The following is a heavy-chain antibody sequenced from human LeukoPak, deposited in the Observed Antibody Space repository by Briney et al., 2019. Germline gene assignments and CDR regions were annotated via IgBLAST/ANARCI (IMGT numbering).Heavy chain of an antibody. Sequence: SETLSLTCAVSGGSISSSNWWSWVRQPPGKGLEWIGEIYHGGSTNYNPSLKSRVTISVDKSKNQFSLKLTSVTAADTAVYYCARVDVGATNYHWGQGTLVTVSS. CDR1: GGSISSSNW. CDR3: ARVDVGATNYH. V-gene: IGHV4-4*02. CDR2: IYHGGST. D-gene: IGHD1-26*01. J-gene: IGHJ4*02.